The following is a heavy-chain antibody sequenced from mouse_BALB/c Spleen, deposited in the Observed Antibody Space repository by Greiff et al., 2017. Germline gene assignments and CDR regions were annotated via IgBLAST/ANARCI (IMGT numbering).Heavy chain of an antibody. CDR2: IYPSDSYT. J-gene: IGHJ3*01. CDR3: TNTGREFAY. V-gene: IGHV1-69*02. CDR1: GYTFTSYW. Sequence: VQLQQPGAELVRPGASVKLSCKASGYTFTSYWINWVKQRPGQGLEWIGNIYPSDSYTNYNQKFKDKATLTVDKSSSTAYMQLSSPTSEDSAVYYCTNTGREFAYWGEGTLVTVSA. D-gene: IGHD4-1*01.